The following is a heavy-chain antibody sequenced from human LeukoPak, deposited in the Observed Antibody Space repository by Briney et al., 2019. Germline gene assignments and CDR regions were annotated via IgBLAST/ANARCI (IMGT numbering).Heavy chain of an antibody. Sequence: GGSLRLSCAASGFTFSSYGMHWVRQAPGKGLEWVAVISYDGSNKYYADSVKGRFTISRDNSKNTLYLQMNSLRAGDTAVYYCARGGSPPEALGDAFDIWGQGTMVTVSS. CDR1: GFTFSSYG. D-gene: IGHD1-26*01. J-gene: IGHJ3*02. CDR3: ARGGSPPEALGDAFDI. CDR2: ISYDGSNK. V-gene: IGHV3-30*03.